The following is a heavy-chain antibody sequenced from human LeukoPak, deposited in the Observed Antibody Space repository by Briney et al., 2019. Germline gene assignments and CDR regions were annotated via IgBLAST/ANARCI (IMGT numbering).Heavy chain of an antibody. Sequence: GGSLRLSCAASEFTFSSYSMNWVRQAPGKGLEWVSYITNSGNSKSYADSVKGRFTISRDNTKNSLYLQMNGLRAEDAAVYYCARTRGSGYLTFDYWGQGILVTVSS. CDR2: ITNSGNSK. V-gene: IGHV3-48*01. J-gene: IGHJ4*02. CDR3: ARTRGSGYLTFDY. D-gene: IGHD3-22*01. CDR1: EFTFSSYS.